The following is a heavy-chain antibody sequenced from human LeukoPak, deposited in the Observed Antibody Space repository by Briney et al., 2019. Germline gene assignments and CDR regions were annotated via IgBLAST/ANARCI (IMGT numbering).Heavy chain of an antibody. Sequence: GGSLRLSCAAPGFTFSSYAMSWVRQAPGKGLEWVSAISGSGGSTYYADSVKGRFTISRDNSKNTQYLQMNSLRAEATAVYYCAKDLVSTYYYDSSGYYGGQGTLVTVSS. J-gene: IGHJ4*02. V-gene: IGHV3-23*01. CDR2: ISGSGGST. D-gene: IGHD3-22*01. CDR3: AKDLVSTYYYDSSGYY. CDR1: GFTFSSYA.